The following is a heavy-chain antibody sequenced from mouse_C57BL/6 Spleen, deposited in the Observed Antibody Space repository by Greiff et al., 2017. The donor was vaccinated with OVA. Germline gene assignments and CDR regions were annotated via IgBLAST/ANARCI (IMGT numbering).Heavy chain of an antibody. CDR3: ARDRITPVVAEMDY. V-gene: IGHV5-4*01. J-gene: IGHJ4*01. CDR1: GFTFSSYA. Sequence: EVKLVESGGGLVKPGGSLKLSCAASGFTFSSYAMSWVRQTPEKRLEWVATISDGGSYTYYPDNVKGRFTISRDNAKNNLYLQMSHLKSEDTAMYYCARDRITPVVAEMDYWGQGTSVTVSS. D-gene: IGHD1-1*01. CDR2: ISDGGSYT.